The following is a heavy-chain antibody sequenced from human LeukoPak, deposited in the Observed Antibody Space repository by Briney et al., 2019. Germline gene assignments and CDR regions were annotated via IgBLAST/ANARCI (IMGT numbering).Heavy chain of an antibody. CDR1: GFTFSSYG. J-gene: IGHJ4*02. V-gene: IGHV3-30*02. CDR3: ASSTLRFLELGLDY. D-gene: IGHD3-3*01. Sequence: GGSLRLSCAASGFTFSSYGMHWVRQAPGKGLEWVAFIRYDGSNKYYADSVKGRFTISRDNSKNTLYLQMNSLRAEDAAVYYCASSTLRFLELGLDYWGQGTLVTVSS. CDR2: IRYDGSNK.